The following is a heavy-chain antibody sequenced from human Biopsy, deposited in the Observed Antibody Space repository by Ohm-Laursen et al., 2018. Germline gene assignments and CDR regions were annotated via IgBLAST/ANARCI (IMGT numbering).Heavy chain of an antibody. CDR1: GGTFTNYA. D-gene: IGHD3-3*01. J-gene: IGHJ4*02. V-gene: IGHV1-69*17. CDR3: ATPLQYYDSWGGYPPFDH. CDR2: IIAASGLV. Sequence: GSSVKVSCKASGGTFTNYAISWVRQAPGEGLEWMGGIIAASGLVNYAPKFQGRVSITADKSTTTAYMELSNLKSEDTAVYYCATPLQYYDSWGGYPPFDHWGQGTLVTVSS.